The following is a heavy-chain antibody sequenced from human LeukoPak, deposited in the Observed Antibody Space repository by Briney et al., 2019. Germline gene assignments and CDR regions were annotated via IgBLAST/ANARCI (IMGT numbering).Heavy chain of an antibody. CDR1: GFTFSNYG. J-gene: IGHJ3*02. CDR3: ARSDAFDM. V-gene: IGHV3-30*03. CDR2: ISYDGSDK. Sequence: TGGSLRLSCVASGFTFSNYGMHWVRQAPGKGLEWVAVISYDGSDKYYAESVKGRFTISRDNSKNTVYVQMESLRVEDTAVYYCARSDAFDMWGQGTMVTVSS.